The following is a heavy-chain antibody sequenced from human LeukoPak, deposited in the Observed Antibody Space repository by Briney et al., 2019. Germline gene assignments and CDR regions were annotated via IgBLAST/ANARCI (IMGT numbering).Heavy chain of an antibody. CDR2: MNPNSGNT. CDR1: GYTFTSYD. Sequence: VASVKVSCKASGYTFTSYDINWVRQATGQGLEWMGWMNPNSGNTGYAQKFQGRVTITRNTSISTAYMELSSLRSDDTAVYYCARDLPYFWDYYDSSGYYPPYFDYWGQGTLVTVSS. D-gene: IGHD3-22*01. J-gene: IGHJ4*02. CDR3: ARDLPYFWDYYDSSGYYPPYFDY. V-gene: IGHV1-8*03.